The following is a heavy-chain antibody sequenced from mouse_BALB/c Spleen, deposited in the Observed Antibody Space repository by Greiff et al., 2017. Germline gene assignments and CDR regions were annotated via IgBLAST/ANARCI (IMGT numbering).Heavy chain of an antibody. Sequence: QVQLQQSGAELVRPGVSVKISCKGSGYTFTDYAMHWVKQSHAKSLEWIGVISTYYGDASYNQKFKGKATVTVDKSSSTAYMELARLTSEDSAIYYCARENGPYYFDYWGQGTTLTVSS. V-gene: IGHV1S137*01. CDR3: ARENGPYYFDY. CDR2: ISTYYGDA. J-gene: IGHJ2*01. D-gene: IGHD1-1*02. CDR1: GYTFTDYA.